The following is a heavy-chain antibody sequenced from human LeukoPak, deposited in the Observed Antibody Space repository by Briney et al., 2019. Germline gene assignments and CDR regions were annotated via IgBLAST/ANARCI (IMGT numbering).Heavy chain of an antibody. Sequence: SETLSLTCTVFGDSVSSSNYYWAWFRQPPGKGLDWIGSLYYDGRTYYSPSLESRVTVSVDTSKSQFSLNLSSVTAADTAVYYCARDVFSGYHDSWGQGTLVTVSS. V-gene: IGHV4-39*07. D-gene: IGHD3-22*01. CDR3: ARDVFSGYHDS. CDR2: LYYDGRT. J-gene: IGHJ4*02. CDR1: GDSVSSSNYY.